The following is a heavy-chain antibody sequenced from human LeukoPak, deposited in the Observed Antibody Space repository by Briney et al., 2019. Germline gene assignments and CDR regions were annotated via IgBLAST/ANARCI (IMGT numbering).Heavy chain of an antibody. CDR2: ISSSGSTI. V-gene: IGHV3-11*01. Sequence: GGSLRLSCAASGFTFSDYYMSWIRQAQGKGLEWVSYISSSGSTIYYADSVKGRFTISRDNAKNSLYLQMNSLRAEDTAVYYCAKERASYGVPGLFDYWGQGTLVTVSS. CDR3: AKERASYGVPGLFDY. D-gene: IGHD5-18*01. J-gene: IGHJ4*02. CDR1: GFTFSDYY.